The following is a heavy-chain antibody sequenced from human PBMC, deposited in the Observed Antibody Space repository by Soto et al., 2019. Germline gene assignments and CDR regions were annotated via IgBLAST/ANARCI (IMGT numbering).Heavy chain of an antibody. CDR2: IIPILGIA. Sequence: QVQLVQSGAEVKKPGSSVKVSCKASGGTFSSYTISWVRQAPGQGLEWMGRIIPILGIANYAQKFQGRVTITADKSTSTAYMELSSLRSEDTAVYYCARDNVGVEMATSAYYYYGMDVWGQGTTVTVSS. V-gene: IGHV1-69*08. D-gene: IGHD3-3*01. CDR3: ARDNVGVEMATSAYYYYGMDV. CDR1: GGTFSSYT. J-gene: IGHJ6*02.